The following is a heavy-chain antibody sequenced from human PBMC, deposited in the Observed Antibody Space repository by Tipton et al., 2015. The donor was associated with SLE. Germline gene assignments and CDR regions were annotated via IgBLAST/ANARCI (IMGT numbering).Heavy chain of an antibody. Sequence: SLRLSCAASGFTFDDYAMHWVRQAPGKGLEWVSLISWDGGSTYYADSVKGRFTISRDNAKNSLYLQMNSLRAEDTAVYYCAKDRGYSSGWYKNWYFDLWGRGTLVTVSS. D-gene: IGHD6-19*01. CDR3: AKDRGYSSGWYKNWYFDL. J-gene: IGHJ2*01. V-gene: IGHV3-43D*04. CDR1: GFTFDDYA. CDR2: ISWDGGST.